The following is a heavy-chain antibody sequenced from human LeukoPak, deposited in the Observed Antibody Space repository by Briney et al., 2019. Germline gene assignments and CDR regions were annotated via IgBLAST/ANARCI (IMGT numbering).Heavy chain of an antibody. Sequence: GASVKISSKASGYTFTDYYIHWVQQAPGKGLEWMGRVDPEDGETIYAEKFQGRVTIIADTSTDTAYMELSSLRSEDTAMYYCATDPNDYSDYVQLWGQGTLVTVSS. CDR3: ATDPNDYSDYVQL. J-gene: IGHJ4*02. V-gene: IGHV1-69-2*01. CDR2: VDPEDGET. CDR1: GYTFTDYY. D-gene: IGHD4-11*01.